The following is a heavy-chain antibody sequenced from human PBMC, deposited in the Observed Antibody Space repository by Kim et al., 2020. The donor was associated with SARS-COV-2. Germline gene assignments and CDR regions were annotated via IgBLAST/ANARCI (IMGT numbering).Heavy chain of an antibody. Sequence: GGSLRLSCAASGFTFSSSVMNWVRQAPGKGLEWVSSIDASGVKTYHADSVKGRFAISRDNSKTTLFLQMNTLRAEDTAVYYCAKGAFFNVAGPDYLGQGT. CDR1: GFTFSSSV. CDR3: AKGAFFNVAGPDY. J-gene: IGHJ4*02. CDR2: IDASGVKT. D-gene: IGHD6-19*01. V-gene: IGHV3-23*01.